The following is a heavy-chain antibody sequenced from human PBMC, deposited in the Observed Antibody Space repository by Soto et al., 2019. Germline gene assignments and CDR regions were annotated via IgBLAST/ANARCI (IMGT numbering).Heavy chain of an antibody. D-gene: IGHD5-18*01. CDR3: ARAPYSYGPFDY. Sequence: GGSLRLSCAASGFTFSRYGMHWVRQAPGKGLEWVSYISSSGHSIYYADSVKGRFTISRDNSKNTLYLQMNSLRAEDTAVYYCARAPYSYGPFDYWGQGTLVTVSS. J-gene: IGHJ4*02. CDR2: ISSSGHSI. V-gene: IGHV3-48*01. CDR1: GFTFSRYG.